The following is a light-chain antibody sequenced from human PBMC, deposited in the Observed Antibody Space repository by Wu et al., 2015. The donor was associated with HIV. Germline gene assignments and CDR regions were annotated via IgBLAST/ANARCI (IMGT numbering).Light chain of an antibody. CDR2: GSS. J-gene: IGKJ1*01. CDR3: LQHDSFPPT. V-gene: IGKV1-17*03. CDR1: QGISNF. Sequence: DIQMTQYPSAMSASVGDRVTITCRASQGISNFLAWFQQKPGKAPKRLIYGSSTLQSGVPSRFSGFGSGTEFTLTINSLQPDDFATYYCLQHDSFPPTFGQGTKVEIK.